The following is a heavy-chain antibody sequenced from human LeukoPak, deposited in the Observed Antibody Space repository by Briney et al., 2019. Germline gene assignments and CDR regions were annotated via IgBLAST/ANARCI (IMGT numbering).Heavy chain of an antibody. V-gene: IGHV4-39*01. D-gene: IGHD3-22*01. Sequence: PSETLSLTCTVSGGSISRSSYYWGWIRQPPGKGLEWIGSIYDTGSTYYNPSLKSRITMSVDTSKNQFSLKLSSVTAADTAVYYCALSLIVVAFDSFDIWGQGTMVTVSS. CDR3: ALSLIVVAFDSFDI. CDR2: IYDTGST. J-gene: IGHJ3*02. CDR1: GGSISRSSYY.